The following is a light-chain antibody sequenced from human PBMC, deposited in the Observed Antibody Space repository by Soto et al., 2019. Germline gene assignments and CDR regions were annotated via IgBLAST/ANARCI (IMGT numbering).Light chain of an antibody. Sequence: EIVMTQSPATLSVSPGERATLSCRASQSVITNLAWYQQKPGQAPRLLMYGASTRAAIIPARLSGSGSGTELTLTISSLKSEDFAVYYCQQYNKSTRTFGQGTKVDIK. CDR2: GAS. J-gene: IGKJ1*01. V-gene: IGKV3-15*01. CDR3: QQYNKSTRT. CDR1: QSVITN.